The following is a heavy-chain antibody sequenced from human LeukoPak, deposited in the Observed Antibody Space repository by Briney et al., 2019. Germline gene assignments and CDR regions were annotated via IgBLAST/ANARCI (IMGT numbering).Heavy chain of an antibody. V-gene: IGHV4-39*01. CDR1: GVSTGSSSYY. CDR3: ARRSMTTVDY. J-gene: IGHJ4*02. D-gene: IGHD4-11*01. CDR2: IYYSGST. Sequence: SETLSLTCTLSGVSTGSSSYYWGWIRQPPGKGLEWIGSIYYSGSTYYNPSLKSRVTISVGTSKNQISLKMSSVTAADTAVYYCARRSMTTVDYWGQGTLVTVSS.